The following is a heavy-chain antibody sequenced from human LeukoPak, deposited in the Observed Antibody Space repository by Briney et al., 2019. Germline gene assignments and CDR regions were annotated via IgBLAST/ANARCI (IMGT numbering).Heavy chain of an antibody. Sequence: PGGSLRLSCAASGFTFSSYGMHWVRQAPGKGLEWVAFIRYDGSNKYYADSVKGRFTISRDNSKNTLYLQMNSLRAEDTVVYYCAKVVLGYCSSTSCPRATIDYWGQGTLVTVSS. D-gene: IGHD2-2*01. CDR2: IRYDGSNK. J-gene: IGHJ4*02. CDR3: AKVVLGYCSSTSCPRATIDY. CDR1: GFTFSSYG. V-gene: IGHV3-30*02.